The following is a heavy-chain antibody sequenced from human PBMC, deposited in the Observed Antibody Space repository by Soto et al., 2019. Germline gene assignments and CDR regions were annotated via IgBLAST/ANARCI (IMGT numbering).Heavy chain of an antibody. CDR3: ARGRDVYSVREGFDI. Sequence: QVHLVQSGAEVKKPGSSVKVSCKASRGTFSTYAISWVRQAPGQGPEWMGGIIPIIGTPNYAQKFQGRVTITADESTTTAYMELSSLKSEDTAIYYCARGRDVYSVREGFDIWGQGTMVTVS. J-gene: IGHJ3*02. V-gene: IGHV1-69*01. CDR2: IIPIIGTP. D-gene: IGHD4-4*01. CDR1: RGTFSTYA.